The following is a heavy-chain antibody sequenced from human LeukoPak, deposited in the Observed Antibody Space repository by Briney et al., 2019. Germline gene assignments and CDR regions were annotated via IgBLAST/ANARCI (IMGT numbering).Heavy chain of an antibody. CDR2: INADGSSI. V-gene: IGHV3-74*01. Sequence: PGGSLRLSCVASGFTFSAYNTNWVCQAPGKGLVWVARINADGSSISYVDSVKGRFTISRDNAENTLDLQMKSLRAEDTAVYYCARDGGLNTNFDYWGQGTLVTVSS. J-gene: IGHJ4*02. CDR1: GFTFSAYN. D-gene: IGHD2-15*01. CDR3: ARDGGLNTNFDY.